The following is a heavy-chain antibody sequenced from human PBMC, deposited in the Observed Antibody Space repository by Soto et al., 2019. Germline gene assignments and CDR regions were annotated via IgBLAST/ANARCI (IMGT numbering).Heavy chain of an antibody. CDR2: ISASGGST. V-gene: IGHV3-23*01. CDR1: GFTSSSCA. CDR3: ATPGLGTGRYFFHD. J-gene: IGHJ4*02. D-gene: IGHD2-8*02. Sequence: EVQLLDSGGGLVQPGGSLRLSCVASGFTSSSCAMRWVRQAPGKGLEWVSGISASGGSTYYGVSVKGRFTTSRDNSNNTLYLQMNSQRAEDTPLYYCATPGLGTGRYFFHDWGQGTLVTVSS.